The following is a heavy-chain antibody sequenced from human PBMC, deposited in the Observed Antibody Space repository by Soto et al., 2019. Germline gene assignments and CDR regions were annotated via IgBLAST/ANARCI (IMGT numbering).Heavy chain of an antibody. D-gene: IGHD2-21*01. J-gene: IGHJ4*02. Sequence: QVQLVQSGAEVKKPGASVTVSCKASGNTFTRYYMHWVRQAPGQGLEWMGMISPGGDRTIYAQKFQGRVTMTRDTSTSIVYMELSSLKSEDTAIYYCARGAYCGGDCYDYWGQGTLVSVSS. CDR2: ISPGGDRT. CDR1: GNTFTRYY. V-gene: IGHV1-46*03. CDR3: ARGAYCGGDCYDY.